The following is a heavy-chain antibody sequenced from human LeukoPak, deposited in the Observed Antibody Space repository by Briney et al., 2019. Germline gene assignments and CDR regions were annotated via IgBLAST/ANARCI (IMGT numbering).Heavy chain of an antibody. CDR1: GFTFSSYW. Sequence: GGSLRLSCAASGFTFSSYWMTWVRQAPGKGLEWVGNLNEDGSQKYYVDSVKGRFTISRDNAKNLLYLQMNSLRVEGTAVYYCASYCSSTGCYSFDYWGQGTLVTVSS. CDR2: LNEDGSQK. V-gene: IGHV3-7*01. CDR3: ASYCSSTGCYSFDY. J-gene: IGHJ4*02. D-gene: IGHD2-2*01.